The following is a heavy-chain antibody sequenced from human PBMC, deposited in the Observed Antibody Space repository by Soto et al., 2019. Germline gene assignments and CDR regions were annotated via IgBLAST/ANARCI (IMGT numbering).Heavy chain of an antibody. Sequence: SVKPSCKASGYTFTSYYMHWVRQAPGQGLEWMGIINPSGGSTSYAQKFQGRVTMTRDTSTSTVYMELSSLRSEDTAVYYCARDPGAPTYYYGSVSYSHYYYYGMDFCGQGTTVIVS. J-gene: IGHJ6*02. CDR2: INPSGGST. V-gene: IGHV1-46*01. CDR3: ARDPGAPTYYYGSVSYSHYYYYGMDF. D-gene: IGHD3-10*01. CDR1: GYTFTSYY.